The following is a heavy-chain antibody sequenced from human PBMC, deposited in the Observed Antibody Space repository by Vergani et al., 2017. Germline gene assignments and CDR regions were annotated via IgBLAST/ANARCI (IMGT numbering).Heavy chain of an antibody. CDR1: GFSFSSHA. V-gene: IGHV3-30*18. CDR3: AKAGSVTSGSLQYNFYMDV. CDR2: ISNDGSKK. J-gene: IGHJ6*03. Sequence: QVQLAESGGGRVQPGRTLRLSCAASGFSFSSHAIHWVRQAPGKGLQRVAVISNDGSKKYYAASVKGRFTISRDNSKTTLDLQMNSLRTQDTAVYYCAKAGSVTSGSLQYNFYMDVWGKGTTVTVS. D-gene: IGHD3-10*01.